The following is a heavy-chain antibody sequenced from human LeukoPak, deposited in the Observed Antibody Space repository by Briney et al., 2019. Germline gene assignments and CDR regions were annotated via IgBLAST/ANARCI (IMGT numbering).Heavy chain of an antibody. J-gene: IGHJ6*02. CDR2: ISAYNGNT. Sequence: GASVKVSCKASGYTFTSYGISWVRQAPGQGLEWMGWISAYNGNTNYAQKLQGRVTMTTDTDTSTAYMELRSLRSDDTAVYYCARTYDFWSGYQDYYYYYYGMDVWGQGTTVTVSS. D-gene: IGHD3-3*01. V-gene: IGHV1-18*01. CDR3: ARTYDFWSGYQDYYYYYYGMDV. CDR1: GYTFTSYG.